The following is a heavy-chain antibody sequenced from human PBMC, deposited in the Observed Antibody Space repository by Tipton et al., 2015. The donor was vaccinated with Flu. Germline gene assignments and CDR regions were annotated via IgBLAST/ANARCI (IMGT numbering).Heavy chain of an antibody. CDR2: IYYSGST. CDR3: AGGTYYYDISGHTADLGAYYFDY. Sequence: TLSLTCTVSGGSISSGGYYWDWIRQHPGKGLEWIGYIYYSGSTYYNPYLKSRVTISVDTCKNQFSLKLSSVTAADTAVYYYAGGTYYYDISGHTADLGAYYFDYWGQGTRFTVSS. V-gene: IGHV4-31*03. CDR1: GGSISSGGYY. J-gene: IGHJ4*02. D-gene: IGHD3-22*01.